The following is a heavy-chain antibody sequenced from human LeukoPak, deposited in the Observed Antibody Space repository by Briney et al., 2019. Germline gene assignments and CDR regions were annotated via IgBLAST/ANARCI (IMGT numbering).Heavy chain of an antibody. V-gene: IGHV3-21*01. J-gene: IGHJ5*02. Sequence: GGSLRLSCAASGFTFSSYSMNWVRQAPGKGLEWVSSISSSSSYIYYADSVKGRFTIFRDNAKNSLYLQMNSLRAEDTAVYYCARGIAAAGTWFDPWGQGTLVTVSS. D-gene: IGHD6-13*01. CDR1: GFTFSSYS. CDR2: ISSSSSYI. CDR3: ARGIAAAGTWFDP.